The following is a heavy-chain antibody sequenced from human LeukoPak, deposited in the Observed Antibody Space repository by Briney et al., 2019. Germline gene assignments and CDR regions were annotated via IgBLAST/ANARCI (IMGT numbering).Heavy chain of an antibody. Sequence: GGSLRLSCAASGFTFSSYSMNWVRQAPGKGLEWVSYISSSSSTIYYADSVKGRFTISRDNAKNSLYLQMNSLRAEDTAVYYCARTNGEAVATSWFDPWGQGTLVTVSS. CDR2: ISSSSSTI. D-gene: IGHD6-19*01. CDR3: ARTNGEAVATSWFDP. J-gene: IGHJ5*02. V-gene: IGHV3-48*01. CDR1: GFTFSSYS.